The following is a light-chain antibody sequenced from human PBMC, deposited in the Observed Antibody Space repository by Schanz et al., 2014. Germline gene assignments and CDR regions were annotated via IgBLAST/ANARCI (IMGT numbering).Light chain of an antibody. CDR1: QSVSYY. Sequence: EIVLTQSPGTLSLSPGERATLSCRASQSVSYYLAWYQQKPGQAPRLLICGASSRATGIPDSFSGSGSGTDFTLTISSLQAEDVAVYYCQQYYDTPPALTFGGGTKVEIK. CDR2: GAS. J-gene: IGKJ4*01. V-gene: IGKV3-20*01. CDR3: QQYYDTPPALT.